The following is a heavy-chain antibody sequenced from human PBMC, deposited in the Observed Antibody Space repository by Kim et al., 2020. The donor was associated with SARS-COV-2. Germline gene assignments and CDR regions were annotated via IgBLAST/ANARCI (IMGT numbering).Heavy chain of an antibody. CDR1: GYTLTELS. V-gene: IGHV1-24*01. Sequence: ASVKVSCKVSGYTLTELSMHWVRQAPGKGLEWMGGFDPEDGETIYAQKFQGRVTMTEDTSTDTAYMELSSLRYEDTAVYYCATVFLSPRRQYYYYGMDVWGQGTTVTVSS. CDR3: ATVFLSPRRQYYYYGMDV. J-gene: IGHJ6*02. CDR2: FDPEDGET. D-gene: IGHD3-3*01.